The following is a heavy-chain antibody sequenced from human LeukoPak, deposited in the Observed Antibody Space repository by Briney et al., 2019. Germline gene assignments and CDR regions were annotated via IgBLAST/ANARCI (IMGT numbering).Heavy chain of an antibody. J-gene: IGHJ4*02. V-gene: IGHV3-30*18. CDR2: ISYDGSNK. D-gene: IGHD1-26*01. Sequence: GRSLRLSCAASGFTFGSYGMHWVRQAPGKGLEWVAVISYDGSNKYYADSVKGRFTISRDNSKNTLYLQVNSLRAEDTAVYYCAKPAFSGSYLAYDYWGQGTLVTVSS. CDR1: GFTFGSYG. CDR3: AKPAFSGSYLAYDY.